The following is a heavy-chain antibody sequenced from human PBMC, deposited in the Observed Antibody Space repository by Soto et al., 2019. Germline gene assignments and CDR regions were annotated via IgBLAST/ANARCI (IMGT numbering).Heavy chain of an antibody. CDR2: INPNSGGT. V-gene: IGHV1-2*02. CDR1: GYTFTGYY. CDR3: ARDRVDYSSFHYGMDV. D-gene: IGHD6-19*01. Sequence: QVQLVQSGAELQKPGASLKVSCKASGYTFTGYYMHWVRQAPGQGLEWMGWINPNSGGTNYAQKFRDRVTMTRDTSISTAYMELSRLQSDDTAVYFCARDRVDYSSFHYGMDVWGQGTTVTVSS. J-gene: IGHJ6*02.